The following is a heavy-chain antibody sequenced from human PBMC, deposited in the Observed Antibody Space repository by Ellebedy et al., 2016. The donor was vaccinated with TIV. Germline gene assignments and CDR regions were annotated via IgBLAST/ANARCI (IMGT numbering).Heavy chain of an antibody. CDR3: ARLGVIAAAGANDY. Sequence: GESLKISCAASGFTFSGNYVSWFRQAPGKGPVGVSDISYCGDIVYYADSVKGRFTTSRDNAENSLYLYMNILKAEDTAVYSSARLGVIAAAGANDYWGQGTLVIVSS. J-gene: IGHJ4*02. CDR2: ISYCGDIV. CDR1: GFTFSGNY. V-gene: IGHV3-11*01. D-gene: IGHD6-13*01.